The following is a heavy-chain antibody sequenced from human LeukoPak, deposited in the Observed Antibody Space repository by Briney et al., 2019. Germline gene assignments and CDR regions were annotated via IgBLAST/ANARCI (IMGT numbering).Heavy chain of an antibody. J-gene: IGHJ6*02. CDR2: TYYRSKWYN. D-gene: IGHD5-24*01. V-gene: IGHV6-1*01. Sequence: SQTLSLTCAISGDSVSSNSAAWNWIRQSSSRGLEWLGRTYYRSKWYNDYAVSVKSRITINPDTSKNQFSLQLNSVTPEDTAVYYCAREGDGYYYYYYGMDVWGQGTTVTVSS. CDR3: AREGDGYYYYYYGMDV. CDR1: GDSVSSNSAA.